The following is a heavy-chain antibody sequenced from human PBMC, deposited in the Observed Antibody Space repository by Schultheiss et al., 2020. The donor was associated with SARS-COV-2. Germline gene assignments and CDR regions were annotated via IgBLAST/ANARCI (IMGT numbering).Heavy chain of an antibody. CDR2: ISSTGSTK. V-gene: IGHV3-48*03. J-gene: IGHJ5*02. CDR1: GFSFSSYE. CDR3: ARDGHLRGYGDSPIFNWFDP. D-gene: IGHD3-3*01. Sequence: GGSLRLSCVASGFSFSSYEMNWVRQTPGKGLQWVSYISSTGSTKYLADSVKGRFTTSRDNSKNTVFLQMSSLRGEDTAVYYCARDGHLRGYGDSPIFNWFDPWGQGTLVTVSS.